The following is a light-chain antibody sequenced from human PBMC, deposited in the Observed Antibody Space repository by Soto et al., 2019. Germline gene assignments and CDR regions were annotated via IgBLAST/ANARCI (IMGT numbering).Light chain of an antibody. CDR2: AAS. J-gene: IGKJ1*01. V-gene: IGKV1-39*01. Sequence: DIQMTQSPSSLSASVGDRVTITCRASQSISSYLNWYQQKPGKAPKLLIYAASSLQSGVPSRFSGSGSGTDFTLTISSLQPEDFATYYCQQSYSTPKKFGKRTQVDI. CDR3: QQSYSTPKK. CDR1: QSISSY.